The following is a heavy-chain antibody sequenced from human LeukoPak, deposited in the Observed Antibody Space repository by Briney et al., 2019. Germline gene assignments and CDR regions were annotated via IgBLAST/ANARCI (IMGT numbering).Heavy chain of an antibody. J-gene: IGHJ5*02. CDR1: VYTFTSYD. D-gene: IGHD3-3*02. CDR3: ARGLHSSSWFDP. CDR2: MNPNSGNT. V-gene: IGHV1-8*01. Sequence: ASVKVSCKASVYTFTSYDINWVRQATGQGLEWMGWMNPNSGNTGYAQKFQGRVTMTRNTSISTAYMELSSLRSEDTAVYYCARGLHSSSWFDPWGQGTLVTVSS.